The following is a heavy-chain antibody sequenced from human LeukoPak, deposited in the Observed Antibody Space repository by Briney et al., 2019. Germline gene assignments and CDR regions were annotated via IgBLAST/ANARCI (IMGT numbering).Heavy chain of an antibody. J-gene: IGHJ4*02. CDR2: INHSGST. Sequence: SETLSLTCAVYGGSFSGYYWSWIRQPPGKGLEWIGEINHSGSTNYNPSLKSRVTISVDTSKNQFSLKLSSVTAADTAVYYCARDDEGAPHKVSTRKLYYFDYRGQGTLVTVSS. V-gene: IGHV4-34*01. CDR3: ARDDEGAPHKVSTRKLYYFDY. CDR1: GGSFSGYY. D-gene: IGHD5/OR15-5a*01.